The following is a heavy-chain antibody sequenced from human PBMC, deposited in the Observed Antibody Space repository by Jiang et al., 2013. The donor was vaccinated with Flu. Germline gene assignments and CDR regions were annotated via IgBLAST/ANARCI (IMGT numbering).Heavy chain of an antibody. D-gene: IGHD2-8*01. J-gene: IGHJ6*02. CDR2: INAGNGNT. CDR1: GYTFTSYA. Sequence: SGAEVKKPGASVKVSCKASGYTFTSYAMHWVRQAPGQRLEWMGWINAGNGNTKYSQKFQGRVTITRDTSASTAYMELSSLRSEDTAVYYCARDPYCTNGVCYENYGMDVWGQGTTVTVSS. CDR3: ARDPYCTNGVCYENYGMDV. V-gene: IGHV1-3*01.